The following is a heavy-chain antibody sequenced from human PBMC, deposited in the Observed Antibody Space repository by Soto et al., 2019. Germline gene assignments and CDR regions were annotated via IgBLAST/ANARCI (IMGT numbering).Heavy chain of an antibody. CDR2: ISSNSAYI. J-gene: IGHJ5*01. D-gene: IGHD6-25*01. Sequence: PGGYLRISCAASGFTFRSFTMNWVRQAPGKGLEWVSTISSNSAYIYYTDALRGRFTISRDNAKNSLHLQMNSLRAEDTAVYYCTRDASRDRSARGWFAFWGPGPLGTGSS. V-gene: IGHV3-21*01. CDR3: TRDASRDRSARGWFAF. CDR1: GFTFRSFT.